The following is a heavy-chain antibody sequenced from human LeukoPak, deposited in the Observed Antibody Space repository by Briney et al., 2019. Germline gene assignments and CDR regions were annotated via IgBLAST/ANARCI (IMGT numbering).Heavy chain of an antibody. CDR1: GYTFTSYG. D-gene: IGHD3-22*01. Sequence: ASVNVSCKASGYTFTSYGIIWVRQAPGQGLEWMGWIWAYNCNTNYAQKLQGRVTMTTDTSTSTAYMEPRSLRSDHTAVYYFSSNQYYYDSSGYCYFDYWGQGTLVTVSS. CDR2: IWAYNCNT. CDR3: SSNQYYYDSSGYCYFDY. J-gene: IGHJ4*02. V-gene: IGHV1-18*01.